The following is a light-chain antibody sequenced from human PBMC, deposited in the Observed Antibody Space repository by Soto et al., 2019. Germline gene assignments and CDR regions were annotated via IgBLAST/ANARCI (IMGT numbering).Light chain of an antibody. V-gene: IGKV3-15*01. J-gene: IGKJ5*01. Sequence: EIVLTQSPATLSVSPGERVTLSCRASQSVDINLAWYQQKPGQAPRLLIYGASTRATDMPGRFSGRGSGTEFTLTISSLQSEDYAVYYCQQRNNWPITFGQGTRLEIK. CDR3: QQRNNWPIT. CDR2: GAS. CDR1: QSVDIN.